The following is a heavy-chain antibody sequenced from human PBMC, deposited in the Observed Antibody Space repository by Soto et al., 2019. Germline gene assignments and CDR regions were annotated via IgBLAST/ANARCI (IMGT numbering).Heavy chain of an antibody. CDR3: ARDYKRYDSSGYYDY. Sequence: QVQLVQSGAEVKKPGASVKVSCKASGYTFTSYGISWVRQAPGQGLEWMGWISAYNGNTNYAQKLQGRVTMTTDTSASTAYMELRSLKSDDTAVYYCARDYKRYDSSGYYDYWGQGTLVTVSS. J-gene: IGHJ4*02. D-gene: IGHD3-22*01. V-gene: IGHV1-18*01. CDR2: ISAYNGNT. CDR1: GYTFTSYG.